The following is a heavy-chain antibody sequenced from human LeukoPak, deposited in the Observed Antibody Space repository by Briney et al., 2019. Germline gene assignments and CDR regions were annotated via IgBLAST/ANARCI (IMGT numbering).Heavy chain of an antibody. CDR2: INPNSGGT. CDR1: GYTFTGYY. D-gene: IGHD2/OR15-2a*01. J-gene: IGHJ6*03. V-gene: IGHV1-2*02. CDR3: ARVLAESSTWYYYYYMDV. Sequence: ASVKVSCKTSGYTFTGYYMHWVRQAPGQGLEWMGWINPNSGGTNYAQNLQGRVTMTTDTSTSTVYMELRSLRSDDTAVYYCARVLAESSTWYYYYYMDVWGKGTTVTVSS.